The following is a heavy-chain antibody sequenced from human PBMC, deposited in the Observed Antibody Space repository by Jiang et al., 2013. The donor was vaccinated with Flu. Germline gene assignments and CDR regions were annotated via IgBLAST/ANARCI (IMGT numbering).Heavy chain of an antibody. D-gene: IGHD1-26*01. J-gene: IGHJ6*02. CDR1: GGSISNFH. CDR3: ARANRGNYYNYYYGMDV. V-gene: IGHV4-59*01. CDR2: IYYSGST. Sequence: GSGLVKPSETLSLTCTVSGGSISNFHWSWIRQPPGKRLEWIGYIYYSGSTDYNASLKNRVTISLDTSKNQFSLKLRSVIAADTAVYYCARANRGNYYNYYYGMDVWGQGTTVTVSS.